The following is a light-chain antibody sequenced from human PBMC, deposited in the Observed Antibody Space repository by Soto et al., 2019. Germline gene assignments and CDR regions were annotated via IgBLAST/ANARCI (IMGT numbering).Light chain of an antibody. Sequence: DIKMTQSPATRSGSVVDGVSVSFRASQTVSSWLAWYQHKPGQAPKLLIYKASTLTSGVPSRFRGSGSGTEFTLTISSLQPDDFATYYFQHYHSYSEAFGEGTKVDIK. V-gene: IGKV1-5*03. CDR2: KAS. CDR3: QHYHSYSEA. J-gene: IGKJ1*01. CDR1: QTVSSW.